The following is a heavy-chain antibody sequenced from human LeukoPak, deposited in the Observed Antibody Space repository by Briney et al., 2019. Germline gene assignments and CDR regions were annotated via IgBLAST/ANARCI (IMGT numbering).Heavy chain of an antibody. Sequence: PSETLSLTCTVTGGSISSGDYYWSWIRQPPGKGLEWIGYIYYSGSTYYNPSLKSRVTISVDGPKNQFSLKLSSVTAADTAVYYCAILAYDSSGYPTAFDYWGQGTLVTVSS. CDR2: IYYSGST. V-gene: IGHV4-30-4*01. J-gene: IGHJ4*02. D-gene: IGHD3-22*01. CDR1: GGSISSGDYY. CDR3: AILAYDSSGYPTAFDY.